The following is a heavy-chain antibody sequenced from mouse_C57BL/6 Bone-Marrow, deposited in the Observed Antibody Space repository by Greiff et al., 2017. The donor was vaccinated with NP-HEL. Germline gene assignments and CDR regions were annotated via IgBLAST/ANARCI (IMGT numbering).Heavy chain of an antibody. Sequence: VQLQQSGAELVRPGASVKLSCTASGFNIKDDYMHWVKQRPEQGLEWIGWIDPENGDTESASKFQGKATITADTSYNTAYLQLSRLTSEDTAVYYCTTDYGFAYWGQGTLVTVSA. CDR2: IDPENGDT. CDR1: GFNIKDDY. V-gene: IGHV14-4*01. CDR3: TTDYGFAY. J-gene: IGHJ3*01. D-gene: IGHD1-1*01.